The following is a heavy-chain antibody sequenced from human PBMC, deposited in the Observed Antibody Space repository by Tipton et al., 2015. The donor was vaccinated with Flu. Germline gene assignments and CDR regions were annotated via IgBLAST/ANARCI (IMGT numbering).Heavy chain of an antibody. Sequence: LRLSCVVSGDSISTDYFWGWIRQPPGKGLEWIATIHRYGTTYYNPSLKSRVTISIDTSRNRFSLEMRSVTAADMAVYYCARRDFSNYVSDPKNWFDPWGQGTLVTVSS. CDR1: GDSISTDYF. CDR2: IHRYGTT. D-gene: IGHD4-11*01. J-gene: IGHJ5*02. V-gene: IGHV4-38-2*01. CDR3: ARRDFSNYVSDPKNWFDP.